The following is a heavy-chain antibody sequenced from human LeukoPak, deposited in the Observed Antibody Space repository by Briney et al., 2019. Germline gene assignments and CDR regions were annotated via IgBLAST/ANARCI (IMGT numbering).Heavy chain of an antibody. CDR2: IKSKTDGGTI. V-gene: IGHV3-15*01. Sequence: GGSLRLSCAASGFTVSYVWMSWVRQAPGKGLEWVGRIKSKTDGGTIDYVAPVKGRFTISRDDSKNTLYLQMNSLKTEDTAVYYCTTGNYDILTGYYGGDYWGQGTQVTVSS. D-gene: IGHD3-9*01. CDR3: TTGNYDILTGYYGGDY. CDR1: GFTVSYVW. J-gene: IGHJ4*02.